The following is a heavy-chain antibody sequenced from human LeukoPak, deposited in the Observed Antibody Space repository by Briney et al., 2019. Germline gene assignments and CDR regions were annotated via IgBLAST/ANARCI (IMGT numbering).Heavy chain of an antibody. CDR2: INPSGGST. V-gene: IGHV1-46*01. J-gene: IGHJ6*03. Sequence: ASVKVSCKASGYTFTSYYMHWVRQAPGQGLEWMGIINPSGGSTSYAQKFQGRVTMTRDMSTSTVYMELSSLRSEDTAVYYCARDRNGRDGFMDVWGEGTTVTVSS. CDR1: GYTFTSYY. CDR3: ARDRNGRDGFMDV.